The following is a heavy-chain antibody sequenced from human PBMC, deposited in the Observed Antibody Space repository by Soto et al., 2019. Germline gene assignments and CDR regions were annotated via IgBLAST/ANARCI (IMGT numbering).Heavy chain of an antibody. CDR2: IIPIFGTA. CDR1: GGTFSSYA. D-gene: IGHD2-2*01. J-gene: IGHJ6*02. V-gene: IGHV1-69*13. Sequence: GASVRVSCKASGGTFSSYAISRLRQAPGQGLEWMGGIIPIFGTANYAQKFQGRVTITADESTSTAYMELSSLRSEDTAVYYCARSRNIVVVPAATNYGMDVWGQGTTVTVSS. CDR3: ARSRNIVVVPAATNYGMDV.